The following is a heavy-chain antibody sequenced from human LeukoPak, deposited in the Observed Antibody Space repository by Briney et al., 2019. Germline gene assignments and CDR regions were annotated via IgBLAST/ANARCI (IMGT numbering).Heavy chain of an antibody. J-gene: IGHJ4*02. CDR1: GYTFTSYG. D-gene: IGHD1-26*01. CDR3: ARVGYSGRPY. V-gene: IGHV1-46*01. CDR2: INPSGGST. Sequence: AASVKVSCKASGYTFTSYGISWVRQAPGQGLEWMGIINPSGGSTSYAQKFQGRVTMTRDMSTSTVYMELSSLRSEDTAVYYCARVGYSGRPYWGQGTLVTVSS.